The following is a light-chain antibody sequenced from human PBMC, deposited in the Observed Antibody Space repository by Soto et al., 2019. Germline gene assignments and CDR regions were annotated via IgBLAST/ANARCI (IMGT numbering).Light chain of an antibody. J-gene: IGKJ4*02. Sequence: EIVLTQSHATRSLSPGERATLSCRSSQSVSSCLAWYQQKPGQAPMLLVYDASNRATGIPARFSGSGSGTVFTLTISSREPEDFAVYYCQQRSNWRHAFGGGTKVDIK. CDR3: QQRSNWRHA. CDR1: QSVSSC. V-gene: IGKV3-11*01. CDR2: DAS.